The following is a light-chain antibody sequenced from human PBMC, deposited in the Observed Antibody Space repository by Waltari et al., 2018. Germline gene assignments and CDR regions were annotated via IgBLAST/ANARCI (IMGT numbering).Light chain of an antibody. J-gene: IGLJ1*01. CDR3: QSYDSSLSGYV. Sequence: QSVLTQPPSVSGAPGQRVTISCTGSSPNIGAGYDVHGYQQFLGAAPKLLIYGTSSRPSGVPIRFSGSKSGTSASLAITGLQAEDEADYYCQSYDSSLSGYVFGTGTKVTVL. V-gene: IGLV1-40*01. CDR1: SPNIGAGYD. CDR2: GTS.